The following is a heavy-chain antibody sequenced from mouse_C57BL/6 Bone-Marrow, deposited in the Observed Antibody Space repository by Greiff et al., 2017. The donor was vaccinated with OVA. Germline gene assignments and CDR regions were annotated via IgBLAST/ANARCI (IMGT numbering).Heavy chain of an antibody. D-gene: IGHD1-1*01. V-gene: IGHV5-6*01. CDR3: SRVLIRYPSFAY. Sequence: EVKLVESGGDLVKPGGSLKLSCAASGFTFSSYGMSWVRQTPDKRLEWVATISSGGSYTYYPDSVKGRFTISRDNAKNTLYLQLSSLKSEDTAMYSCSRVLIRYPSFAYWGQGTLVTVSA. CDR1: GFTFSSYG. CDR2: ISSGGSYT. J-gene: IGHJ3*01.